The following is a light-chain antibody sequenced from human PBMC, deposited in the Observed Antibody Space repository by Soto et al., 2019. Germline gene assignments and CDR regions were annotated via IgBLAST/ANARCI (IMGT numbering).Light chain of an antibody. J-gene: IGKJ1*01. CDR1: QSISSW. V-gene: IGKV1-5*01. Sequence: DIQMTQSPSTLSASVGDRVTITCRASQSISSWLAWYQQKPGKAPKLLIYAELSLQSGVPSRFSGSGSGTDFTLTISSLQPDDFATYYCQQYNTYSRTFGQGTKVDIK. CDR2: AEL. CDR3: QQYNTYSRT.